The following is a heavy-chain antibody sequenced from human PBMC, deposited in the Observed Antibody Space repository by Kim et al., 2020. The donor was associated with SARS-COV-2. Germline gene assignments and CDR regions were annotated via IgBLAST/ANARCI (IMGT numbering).Heavy chain of an antibody. D-gene: IGHD1-26*01. CDR3: ARGYSGSYYFDY. Sequence: RSSPSCQGQVTISADKSISTAYLQWSSLKASDTAMYYCARGYSGSYYFDYWGQGTLVTVSS. J-gene: IGHJ4*02. V-gene: IGHV5-51*01.